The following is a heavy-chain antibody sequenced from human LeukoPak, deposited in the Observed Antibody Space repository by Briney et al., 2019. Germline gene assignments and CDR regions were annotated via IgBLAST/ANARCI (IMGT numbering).Heavy chain of an antibody. D-gene: IGHD2/OR15-2a*01. CDR1: GNYW. CDR3: VSFYETY. CDR2: INSDGSWT. J-gene: IGHJ4*02. V-gene: IGHV3-74*01. Sequence: PGGSLRLSCAGFGNYWMHWVRHVPGTGLVWVSHINSDGSWTSYADSVKGRFTISKDNAKNTVYLQMNSLRAEDTAVYYCVSFYETYWGRGTLVTVSS.